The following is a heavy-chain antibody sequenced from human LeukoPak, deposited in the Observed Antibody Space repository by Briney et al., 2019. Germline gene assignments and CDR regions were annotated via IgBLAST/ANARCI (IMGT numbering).Heavy chain of an antibody. V-gene: IGHV3-21*01. J-gene: IGHJ6*03. Sequence: GGSLRLSCAASGFTFSSYTMNWVRQAPGKGLEWVSSITSSSTYIYYADSLKGRFTISRDNARDSLYLQMNSLRAEDTAVYYCARDGGEGIAAAGTEFHYYYYMDVWGKGTTVTVSS. CDR3: ARDGGEGIAAAGTEFHYYYYMDV. CDR1: GFTFSSYT. CDR2: ITSSSTYI. D-gene: IGHD6-13*01.